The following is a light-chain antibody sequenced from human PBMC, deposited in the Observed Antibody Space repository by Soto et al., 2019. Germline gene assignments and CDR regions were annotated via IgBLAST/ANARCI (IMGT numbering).Light chain of an antibody. V-gene: IGKV1-5*01. CDR1: QSISSW. CDR3: QQYNSYSPRT. CDR2: DAS. J-gene: IGKJ1*01. Sequence: DIPMTQSPSTLSASVGDRVTITCRASQSISSWLAWYQQKPGKAPKLLIYDASSLEGGVPSRFSGSGSGTEFTLPISSLQPDDFATDYCQQYNSYSPRTFGQGTKVEIK.